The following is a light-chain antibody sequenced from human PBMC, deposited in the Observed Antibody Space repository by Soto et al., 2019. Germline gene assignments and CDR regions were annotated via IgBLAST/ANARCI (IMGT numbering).Light chain of an antibody. CDR2: GAS. Sequence: EIVMTQSTATLSVSPGERATLSCRASQSVSSNLAWYQQKPGQAPRLLIYGASTRATGIPARFSGSGSGTEFTLTISSLQSEDFAVYYCHQYNNWPLTWTFGQGTKVEIK. J-gene: IGKJ1*01. CDR3: HQYNNWPLTWT. V-gene: IGKV3-15*01. CDR1: QSVSSN.